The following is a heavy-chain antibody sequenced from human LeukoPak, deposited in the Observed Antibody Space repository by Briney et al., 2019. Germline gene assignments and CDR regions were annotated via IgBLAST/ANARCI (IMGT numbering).Heavy chain of an antibody. CDR3: ATGGHVRVYDSSAYYGHY. CDR1: GYTFTGYY. CDR2: INPNRGGT. Sequence: ASVKVSCKASGYTFTGYYMHWVRQAPGQGLEWMGWINPNRGGTNYAQKFQGRVTMTRDTSISTAYMELSRLKSDDTAVYYCATGGHVRVYDSSAYYGHYWGQGTLVTVSS. J-gene: IGHJ4*02. V-gene: IGHV1-2*02. D-gene: IGHD3-22*01.